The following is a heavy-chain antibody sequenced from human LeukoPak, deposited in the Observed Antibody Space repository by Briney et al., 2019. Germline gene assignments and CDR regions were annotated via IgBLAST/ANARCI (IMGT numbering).Heavy chain of an antibody. CDR2: ITVMSGTA. CDR3: ATELRGYSFGYDS. CDR1: GGTFSSYA. V-gene: IGHV1-69*05. Sequence: VASVKVSCKASGGTFSSYAISWVRQAPGQGLEWMGRITVMSGTANYAQKFQDRVTITTDESTRTSYMEVSSLRSEDTAVYFCATELRGYSFGYDSWGQGTLVTVSS. J-gene: IGHJ5*01. D-gene: IGHD5-12*01.